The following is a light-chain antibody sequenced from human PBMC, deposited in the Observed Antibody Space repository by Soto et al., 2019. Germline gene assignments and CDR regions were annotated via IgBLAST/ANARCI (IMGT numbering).Light chain of an antibody. CDR1: SSDVGGYNY. V-gene: IGLV2-14*01. Sequence: SALTQPASVSGSPGQSSTISCTGTSSDVGGYNYVSWYQQHPGKAPKLMIYEVSNRPPGVSNRFSGSKSGNTASLTISGLQAEDEADYYCSSYTSSSTFYVFGTGTKVTVL. CDR2: EVS. J-gene: IGLJ1*01. CDR3: SSYTSSSTFYV.